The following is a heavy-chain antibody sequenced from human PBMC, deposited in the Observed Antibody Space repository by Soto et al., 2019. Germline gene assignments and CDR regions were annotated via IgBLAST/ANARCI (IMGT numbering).Heavy chain of an antibody. CDR2: ISAYNGNT. Sequence: RASVKVSCKASGYTFTSYGISWVRRAPGQGLEWMGWISAYNGNTNYAQKLQGRVTMTTDTSTSTAYMELRSLRSDDTAVYYCARIWFRTIFGVVTLYYGMDVWGQGTTVTVSS. CDR1: GYTFTSYG. J-gene: IGHJ6*02. CDR3: ARIWFRTIFGVVTLYYGMDV. V-gene: IGHV1-18*01. D-gene: IGHD3-3*01.